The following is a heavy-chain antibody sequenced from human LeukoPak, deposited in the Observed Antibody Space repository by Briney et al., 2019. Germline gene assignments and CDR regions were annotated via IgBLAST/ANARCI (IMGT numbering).Heavy chain of an antibody. CDR1: GFTFSSYS. Sequence: GGSLRLSCEASGFTFSSYSMSWVRQAPGKGLEWVSAISGSGGSTYYADSVKGRFTISRDNSKNTLYLQMNSLRAEDTAVYYCAYYYDSSGYFYWGQGTLVTVSS. CDR3: AYYYDSSGYFY. D-gene: IGHD3-22*01. J-gene: IGHJ4*02. CDR2: ISGSGGST. V-gene: IGHV3-23*01.